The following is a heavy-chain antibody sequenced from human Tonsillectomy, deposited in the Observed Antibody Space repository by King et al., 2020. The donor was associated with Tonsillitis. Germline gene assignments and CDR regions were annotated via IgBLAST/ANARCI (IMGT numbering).Heavy chain of an antibody. CDR1: GGSISSSSYY. Sequence: QLQESGPGLVKPSETLSLTCTVSGGSISSSSYYWGWIRQPPGKGLEWIGSIDDSGSTYYNPSLKSRVTISVDTSKNQFSLKLSSVTAADTAVYYCASGILTGYYNYWGQGTLVTAPS. CDR3: ASGILTGYYNY. J-gene: IGHJ4*02. CDR2: IDDSGST. V-gene: IGHV4-39*01. D-gene: IGHD3-9*01.